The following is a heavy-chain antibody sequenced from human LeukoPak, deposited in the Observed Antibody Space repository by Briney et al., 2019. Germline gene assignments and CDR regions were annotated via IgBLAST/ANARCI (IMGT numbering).Heavy chain of an antibody. CDR3: AKAASSSGTSYYYGMEV. D-gene: IGHD6-13*01. J-gene: IGHJ6*02. CDR1: GFTFNTYA. Sequence: GGSLRLSCAASGFTFNTYAMSWVRQAPGKGLEWVSVITGSGGNTYYADPVKGRFTISKDNSKNTVYLQVSSLRVDDTAVYYCAKAASSSGTSYYYGMEVWGQGTTVTVSS. CDR2: ITGSGGNT. V-gene: IGHV3-23*01.